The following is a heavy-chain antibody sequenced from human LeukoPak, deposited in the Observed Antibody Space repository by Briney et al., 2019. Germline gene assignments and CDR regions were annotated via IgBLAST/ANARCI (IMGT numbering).Heavy chain of an antibody. V-gene: IGHV1-18*01. CDR2: ISAYNGDT. J-gene: IGHJ5*02. CDR1: GYTFSSYG. CDR3: ARAGAVVDNWFDP. D-gene: IGHD2-15*01. Sequence: GASVKVSCKASGYTFSSYGINWVRQAPGEGLEWMGWISAYNGDTIYAQKFQGRVTMTADTSTNTAYMELRSLRSDDTAVYYCARAGAVVDNWFDPWGQGTLVTVSS.